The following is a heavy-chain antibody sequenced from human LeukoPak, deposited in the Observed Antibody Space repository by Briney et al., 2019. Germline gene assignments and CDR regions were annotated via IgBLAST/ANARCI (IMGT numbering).Heavy chain of an antibody. Sequence: ASVKVSCKASGYTFTAYDLNWVRQATGQGLKWMGWMNPKSANTGYAQKFQGRVTMTRDTSINTAYMELSRLRSEDTAIYYCARGKLTHGDYVAVDFWGQGTLVTVSS. D-gene: IGHD4-17*01. V-gene: IGHV1-8*01. CDR3: ARGKLTHGDYVAVDF. CDR2: MNPKSANT. CDR1: GYTFTAYD. J-gene: IGHJ4*02.